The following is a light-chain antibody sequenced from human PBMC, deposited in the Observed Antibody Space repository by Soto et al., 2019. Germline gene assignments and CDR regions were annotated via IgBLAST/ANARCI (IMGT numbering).Light chain of an antibody. CDR1: QSIANH. J-gene: IGKJ2*01. CDR2: AAS. Sequence: DIPMTQSPSSLSASVGDRVTISCRASQSIANHLNWYQQKPGKAPKLLIYAASTLQSGVPSRFSGAGSETYFTLTISSLQLEDFATYYCKQTYNSHAFGQGTKLEIK. CDR3: KQTYNSHA. V-gene: IGKV1-39*01.